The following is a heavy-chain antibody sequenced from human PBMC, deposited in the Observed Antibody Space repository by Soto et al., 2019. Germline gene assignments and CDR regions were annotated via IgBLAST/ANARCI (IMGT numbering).Heavy chain of an antibody. CDR1: GFSISTSGEG. Sequence: QITLRESGPPLVKPTETLTLTCTFSGFSISTSGEGVGWIRQPPGKALEWVALIFWDNDKRYSPSLKSRVTITKDTSKNQVVLTMTNMDPVDTATYYCAHRRGSFRPYNYYPGVDVWGQGTTVTVSS. V-gene: IGHV2-5*02. J-gene: IGHJ6*02. CDR3: AHRRGSFRPYNYYPGVDV. CDR2: IFWDNDK. D-gene: IGHD1-26*01.